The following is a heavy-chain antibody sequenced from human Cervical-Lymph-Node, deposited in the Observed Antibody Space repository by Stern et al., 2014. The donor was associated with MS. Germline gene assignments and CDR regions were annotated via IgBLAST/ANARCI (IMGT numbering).Heavy chain of an antibody. CDR1: GVTFSDYG. D-gene: IGHD1-7*01. V-gene: IGHV3-33*01. J-gene: IGHJ3*02. CDR2: IWSHGRNE. CDR3: ARDGDISPSGTNPFDI. Sequence: QVQLVESGGCVVQPGTSLRVSCAAAGVTFSDYGMHWVRQAPGKGLEWVAGIWSHGRNELYADSVKGRFTISRDDSKDTLFLQMNILRAEDTAVYYCARDGDISPSGTNPFDIWGQGTMVAVSS.